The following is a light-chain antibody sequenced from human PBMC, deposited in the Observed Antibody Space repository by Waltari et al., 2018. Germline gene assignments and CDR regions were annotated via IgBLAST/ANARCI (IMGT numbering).Light chain of an antibody. CDR3: GTWDSSLSGAV. CDR1: SSNIGNNY. CDR2: ENT. J-gene: IGLJ7*01. Sequence: QPVLTQPPSVSAAPGQRVTISCSGGSSNIGNNYVSWYRQFPGTAPKLLIYENTERPSGIPGRFSGSKSVTSATLDITGLQAGDEADYYCGTWDSSLSGAVFGGGTHLTVL. V-gene: IGLV1-51*02.